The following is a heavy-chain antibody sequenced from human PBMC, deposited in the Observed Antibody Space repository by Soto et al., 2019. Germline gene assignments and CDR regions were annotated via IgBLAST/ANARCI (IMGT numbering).Heavy chain of an antibody. CDR3: ARRYGSAIDY. Sequence: SETLSLTCTVSGGTISSWYWSWIRQPPGKGLEWIGYIYYSGSTNCNPSLKSRVTIAVDTSKNQFSLKLSSVTAADTAVYYCARRYGSAIDYWGQGTLVTVSS. CDR1: GGTISSWY. D-gene: IGHD1-26*01. J-gene: IGHJ4*02. V-gene: IGHV4-59*08. CDR2: IYYSGST.